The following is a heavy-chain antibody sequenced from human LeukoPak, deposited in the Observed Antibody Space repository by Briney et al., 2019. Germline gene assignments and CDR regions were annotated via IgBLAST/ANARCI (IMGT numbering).Heavy chain of an antibody. J-gene: IGHJ3*02. Sequence: GASVKVSCKVSGYTLTELSMHWVRQAPGKGLEWMGGFDPGDGETIYAQKFQGRVTMTEDTSTDTAYMELSSLRSEDTAVYYCAPPYGIVGADDAFDIWGQGTMVTVSS. V-gene: IGHV1-24*01. CDR2: FDPGDGET. CDR3: APPYGIVGADDAFDI. CDR1: GYTLTELS. D-gene: IGHD1-26*01.